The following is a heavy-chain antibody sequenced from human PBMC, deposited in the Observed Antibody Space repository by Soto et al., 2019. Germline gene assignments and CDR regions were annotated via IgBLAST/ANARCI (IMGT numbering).Heavy chain of an antibody. CDR2: IWYDGSNK. Sequence: SLRLSCAASGFTFSSYGMHWVRQAPGKGLEWVAVIWYDGSNKYYADSVKGRFTISRDNSKNTLYLQMNSLRAEDTAVYYCARDRVRQPNRHYYYYYGMDVWGQGTTVTVSS. CDR1: GFTFSSYG. V-gene: IGHV3-33*01. J-gene: IGHJ6*02. CDR3: ARDRVRQPNRHYYYYYGMDV. D-gene: IGHD2-21*01.